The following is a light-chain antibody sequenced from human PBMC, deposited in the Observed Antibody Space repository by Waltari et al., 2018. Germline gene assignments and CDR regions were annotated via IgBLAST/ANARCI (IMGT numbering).Light chain of an antibody. J-gene: IGKJ2*01. CDR3: QQYNNWPLYT. Sequence: DIQMTQSPSILSASVGDRVTITCRASESFSSWLAWYQQKLGKAPKLLIYQASRLQSGGPSRFSASGSGREFTLTISGLQPDDFASYYCQQYNNWPLYTFGQGTKLEI. CDR1: ESFSSW. CDR2: QAS. V-gene: IGKV1-5*03.